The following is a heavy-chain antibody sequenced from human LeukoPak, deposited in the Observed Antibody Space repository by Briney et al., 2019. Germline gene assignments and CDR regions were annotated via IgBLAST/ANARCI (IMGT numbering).Heavy chain of an antibody. CDR3: ARVSHSSGYYYSDS. Sequence: GGSLRLSCAASEFTLSSYWMSWVRQAPGKGLEWVANIKQDGSEKYYVDSVKGRFTISRDNAKNSLYLQMNSLRAKDTAVYYCARVSHSSGYYYSDSWGQGTQVTVSS. J-gene: IGHJ4*02. D-gene: IGHD3-22*01. V-gene: IGHV3-7*01. CDR1: EFTLSSYW. CDR2: IKQDGSEK.